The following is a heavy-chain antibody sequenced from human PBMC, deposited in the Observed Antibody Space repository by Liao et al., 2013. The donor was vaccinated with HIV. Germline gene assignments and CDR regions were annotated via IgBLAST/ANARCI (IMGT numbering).Heavy chain of an antibody. Sequence: QVQLQESGPGLVKPSQTLSLTCTVSGGSLSSGGYYWSWIRQPAGKGLEWIGRIYSSGSTNYNPSLKSRVTISLDTSKHQFSLRLSSVTGADTAVYFCARVSNWNNSLFYIDVWGKGTAVTVSS. CDR2: IYSSGST. D-gene: IGHD1/OR15-1a*01. J-gene: IGHJ6*03. CDR1: GGSLSSGGYY. V-gene: IGHV4-61*02. CDR3: ARVSNWNNSLFYIDV.